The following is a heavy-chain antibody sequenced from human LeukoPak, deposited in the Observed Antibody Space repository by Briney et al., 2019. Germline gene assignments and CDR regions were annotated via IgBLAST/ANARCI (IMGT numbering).Heavy chain of an antibody. CDR1: GFTFSSYW. J-gene: IGHJ4*02. CDR3: VRKPSGTYSYHLDY. Sequence: PGGSLRLSCAASGFTFSSYWMGWVRQAPGKGLEWVANIKQDGSEKYYVDSVKGRFTISRDNAKNSLYLQMNGLRAEDTAVYYCVRKPSGTYSYHLDYWGQGTLVTVSS. CDR2: IKQDGSEK. V-gene: IGHV3-7*01. D-gene: IGHD1-26*01.